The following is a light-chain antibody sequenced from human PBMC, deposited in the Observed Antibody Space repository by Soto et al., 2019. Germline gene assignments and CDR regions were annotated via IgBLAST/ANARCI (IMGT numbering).Light chain of an antibody. J-gene: IGLJ2*01. V-gene: IGLV2-8*01. CDR2: EVS. CDR3: SSYAGSNKV. CDR1: SSDVGAYNY. Sequence: QSALTQPPSASGSPGQSVTISCTGTSSDVGAYNYVSWYQQHPGKAPKLMIYEVSKRPSGVPDRFSGSKSGNTASLTVSGLQAEAEADYYCSSYAGSNKVFGGGTKLTVL.